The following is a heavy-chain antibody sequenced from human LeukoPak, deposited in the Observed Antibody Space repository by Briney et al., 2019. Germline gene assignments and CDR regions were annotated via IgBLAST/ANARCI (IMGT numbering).Heavy chain of an antibody. CDR1: GGTFSSYA. CDR3: ARGNTMIRGIIITRFDR. Sequence: GSSVKVSCKASGGTFSSYAISWVRQAPGQGLEWMVWMNPNSGNTGYAQKFQGRVTITRNTSISTAYMELSSLRSEDTAVYYCARGNTMIRGIIITRFDRWGQGTQVTVSS. D-gene: IGHD3-10*01. V-gene: IGHV1-8*03. CDR2: MNPNSGNT. J-gene: IGHJ5*02.